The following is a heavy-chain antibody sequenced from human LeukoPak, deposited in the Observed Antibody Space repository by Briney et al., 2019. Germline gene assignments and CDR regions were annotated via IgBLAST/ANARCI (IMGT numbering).Heavy chain of an antibody. CDR2: TYYSGNT. Sequence: PSETLSLTCTVSGGSMTNYYWTWIRQSPGKGLEWNGHTYYSGNTNYNPSLKSRVTISIDTSKNQFSLKLSSVTAADTAVYYCTRGRAYYDSTGYYYWGRGILVTGSS. D-gene: IGHD3-22*01. CDR3: TRGRAYYDSTGYYY. J-gene: IGHJ4*02. CDR1: GGSMTNYY. V-gene: IGHV4-59*01.